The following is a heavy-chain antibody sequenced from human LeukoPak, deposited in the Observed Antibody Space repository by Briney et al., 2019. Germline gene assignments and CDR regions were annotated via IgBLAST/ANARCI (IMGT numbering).Heavy chain of an antibody. J-gene: IGHJ4*02. Sequence: SETLSLTCAVYGGSFSGYYWSWIRQPPGKGLEWIGEINHSGSTNYNPSLKSRVTISVDTSKIQFSLQLNSVTPEDTAVYYCARVGYSGYDREGFDYWGQGTLVTVSS. CDR2: INHSGST. D-gene: IGHD5-12*01. CDR3: ARVGYSGYDREGFDY. V-gene: IGHV4-34*01. CDR1: GGSFSGYY.